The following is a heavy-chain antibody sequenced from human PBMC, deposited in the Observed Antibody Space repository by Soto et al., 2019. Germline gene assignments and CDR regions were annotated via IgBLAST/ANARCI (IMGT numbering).Heavy chain of an antibody. V-gene: IGHV4-31*03. CDR2: IYYSGST. Sequence: SETLSLTCTVSGGSISSGGYYWSWIRQHPGKGLEWIGYIYYSGSTYYNPSLKSRVTISVDTSKNQFSLKLSSVTAADTAVYYCARDPRLGRFGELLSPHPYYGMDVWGQGTTVTVSS. J-gene: IGHJ6*02. CDR1: GGSISSGGYY. CDR3: ARDPRLGRFGELLSPHPYYGMDV. D-gene: IGHD3-10*01.